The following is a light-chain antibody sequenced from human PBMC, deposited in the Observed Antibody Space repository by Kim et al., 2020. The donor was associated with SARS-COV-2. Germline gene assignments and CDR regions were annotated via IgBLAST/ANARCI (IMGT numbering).Light chain of an antibody. CDR3: KHNSRALWT. CDR2: GAS. CDR1: QTVSSDY. Sequence: EIVLTQSPGTLSLSAGERATPSCRASQTVSSDYLAWFQQKPGQPPRLLIYGASSRAAGVPDRFSGSGSGTGFTLTVSRLEPEDFAVYFCKHNSRALWTFGDGAKVEIK. V-gene: IGKV3-20*01. J-gene: IGKJ4*01.